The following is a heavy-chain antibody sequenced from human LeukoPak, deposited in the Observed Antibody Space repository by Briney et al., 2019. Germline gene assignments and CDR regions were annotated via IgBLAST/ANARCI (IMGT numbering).Heavy chain of an antibody. CDR1: GGSISSGSYY. CDR3: ARSHFWSGYFGY. V-gene: IGHV4-61*02. CDR2: IYTSGST. D-gene: IGHD3-3*02. J-gene: IGHJ4*02. Sequence: SQTLSLTCTVSGGSISSGSYYWSWIRQPAGKGLEWIGRIYTSGSTNYNPSLKSRVTISVDTSKNQFSLRLSSVTAADTAVYYCARSHFWSGYFGYWGQGTLVTVSS.